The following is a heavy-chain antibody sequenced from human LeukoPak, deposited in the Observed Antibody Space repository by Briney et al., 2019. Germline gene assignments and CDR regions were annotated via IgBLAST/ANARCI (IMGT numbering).Heavy chain of an antibody. J-gene: IGHJ4*02. CDR2: INPNSGGT. V-gene: IGHV1-2*02. CDR3: ARDPVPPTRRDGYNQPFDY. D-gene: IGHD5-24*01. Sequence: ASVKVSCKASGYTFTGYYMHWVRQAPGQGLEWMGWINPNSGGTNYAQKFQGRVTMTRDTSTSTVYMELSSLRSEDTAVYYCARDPVPPTRRDGYNQPFDYWGQGTLVTVSS. CDR1: GYTFTGYY.